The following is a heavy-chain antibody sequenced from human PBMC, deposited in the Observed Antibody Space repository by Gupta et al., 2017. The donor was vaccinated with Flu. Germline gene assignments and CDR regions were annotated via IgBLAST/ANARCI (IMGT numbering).Heavy chain of an antibody. CDR1: GGSFSGYY. J-gene: IGHJ5*02. V-gene: IGHV4-34*01. CDR3: ARGAYIAAAGTWKKNWFDP. CDR2: INHSGST. Sequence: QVQLQQWGAGLLKPSETLSLTCAVYGGSFSGYYWRWIRQPSGKGLEWIGEINHSGSTNYNPSLKSRVTISVDTSKNQFSLKLSSVTAADTAVYYCARGAYIAAAGTWKKNWFDPWGQGTLVTVSS. D-gene: IGHD6-13*01.